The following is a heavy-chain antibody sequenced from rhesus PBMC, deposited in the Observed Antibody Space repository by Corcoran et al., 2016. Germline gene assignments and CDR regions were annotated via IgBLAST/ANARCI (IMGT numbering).Heavy chain of an antibody. D-gene: IGHD6-25*01. J-gene: IGHJ2*01. Sequence: QVQLQESGPGVVKPSETLSLTCAVSGGSISDSYRWSWIRQPPGKGLEGIGYIYGSSTSTTYNPSLKSRVTISKDTSKNQFSLKLSSVTAADTAVYYCARERGSEWYWYFDLWGPGTPITISS. CDR2: IYGSSTST. CDR1: GGSISDSYR. CDR3: ARERGSEWYWYFDL. V-gene: IGHV4S10*01.